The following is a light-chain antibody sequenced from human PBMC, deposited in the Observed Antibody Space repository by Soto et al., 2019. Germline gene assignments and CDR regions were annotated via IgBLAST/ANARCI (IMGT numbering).Light chain of an antibody. CDR3: QQASSFPLT. J-gene: IGKJ4*01. Sequence: DIQMTQSPFSVSASVGDRVTITCRASQDISSWLAWYQQKPGKVPKLVIYAASSLQSGAPSRFSGSGSGTDFTLTISSLEPEDFATYYCQQASSFPLTFGGGTKVEIK. CDR2: AAS. V-gene: IGKV1-12*01. CDR1: QDISSW.